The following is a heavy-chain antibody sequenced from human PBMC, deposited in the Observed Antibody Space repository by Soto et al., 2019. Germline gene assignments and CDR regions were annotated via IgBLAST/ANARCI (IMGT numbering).Heavy chain of an antibody. V-gene: IGHV3-7*04. D-gene: IGHD1-7*01. CDR2: IKEDGNEE. Sequence: EVQLVESGGGLGQPGGSLRLSCVASGFTFNTFSMGWVRQAPGKGLEWVANIKEDGNEENYLDSVKGRFTISRDNASNSLSLQMNSLRAEDTAIYYCARAWTYARCWGRGTLVTVSS. J-gene: IGHJ4*02. CDR3: ARAWTYARC. CDR1: GFTFNTFS.